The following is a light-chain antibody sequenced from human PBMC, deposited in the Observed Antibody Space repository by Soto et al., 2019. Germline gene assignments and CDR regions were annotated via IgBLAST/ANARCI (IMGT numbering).Light chain of an antibody. V-gene: IGLV2-14*01. Sequence: SALTQPASVSGSPGQSITISCTGTSSDVGGYNYVSWYQQHPGKAPKLMIYDVSNRPTGVSNRFSGSKSGNTASLTISGLQAEDVADYYCSAYPSSSTYVFGT. CDR1: SSDVGGYNY. J-gene: IGLJ1*01. CDR3: SAYPSSSTYV. CDR2: DVS.